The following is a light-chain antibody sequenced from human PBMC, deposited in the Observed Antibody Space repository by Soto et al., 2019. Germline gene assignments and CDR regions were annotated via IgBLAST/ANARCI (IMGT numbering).Light chain of an antibody. CDR3: QTWGNAIQV. V-gene: IGLV4-69*01. CDR2: LNSDGSH. CDR1: SGHSNYA. J-gene: IGLJ3*02. Sequence: QLVLTQSPSASASLGASVKLTCTLSSGHSNYAIAWHQQQPEKGPRYLMNLNSDGSHTKGDGIPDRFSGSSSGAERYLTISSLQSEDEADYYCQTWGNAIQVFGGGTKLTVL.